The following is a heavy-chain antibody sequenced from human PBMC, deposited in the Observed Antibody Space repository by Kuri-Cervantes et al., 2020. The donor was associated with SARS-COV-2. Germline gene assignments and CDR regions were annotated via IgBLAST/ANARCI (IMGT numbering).Heavy chain of an antibody. CDR1: GGSISSYY. D-gene: IGHD3-10*01. CDR3: ARGLLLTTIDAFDI. Sequence: GSLRLSCTVSGGSISSYYWSWIRQPPGKGLEWIGYIYYSGSTNYNPSLKSRVTISVDTSKNQFSLKLSSVTAADTAVYYCARGLLLTTIDAFDIWGQGTMVTVSS. J-gene: IGHJ3*02. CDR2: IYYSGST. V-gene: IGHV4-59*08.